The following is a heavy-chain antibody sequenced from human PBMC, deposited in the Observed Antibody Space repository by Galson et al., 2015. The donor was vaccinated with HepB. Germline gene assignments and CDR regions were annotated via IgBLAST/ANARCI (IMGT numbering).Heavy chain of an antibody. CDR2: ISSSSSTI. J-gene: IGHJ6*02. Sequence: SLRLSCAASGFTFSSYSMNWVRQAPGKGLEWVSYISSSSSTIYYADSVKGRFTISRDNAKNSLYLQMNSLRDEDTAVYYCASWYDILTGYYIGWGYYYGMDVWGQGTTVTVSS. D-gene: IGHD3-9*01. CDR3: ASWYDILTGYYIGWGYYYGMDV. V-gene: IGHV3-48*02. CDR1: GFTFSSYS.